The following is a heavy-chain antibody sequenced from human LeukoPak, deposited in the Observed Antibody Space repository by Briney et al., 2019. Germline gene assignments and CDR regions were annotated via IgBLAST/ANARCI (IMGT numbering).Heavy chain of an antibody. V-gene: IGHV1-46*01. CDR1: GYTFTSYY. CDR3: ARSQGGNTLWFDP. D-gene: IGHD4-23*01. CDR2: INTSGGST. Sequence: SVTVSCKASGYTFTSYYMHWVRQAPGQGLEWMGIINTSGGSTTYAQKFQGRVSMTKDTSTSTVYLEVSSLRSEDTAVYYCARSQGGNTLWFDPWGQGTLVTVS. J-gene: IGHJ5*02.